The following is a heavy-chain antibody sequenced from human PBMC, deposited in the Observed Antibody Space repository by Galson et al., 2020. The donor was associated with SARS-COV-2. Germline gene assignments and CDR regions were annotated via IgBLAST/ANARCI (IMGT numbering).Heavy chain of an antibody. D-gene: IGHD1-1*01. CDR1: GDSISSDNW. J-gene: IGHJ4*02. CDR3: VRYSTGASH. Sequence: SETLSLTCAVSGDSISSDNWWTWVRQPPGKGLEWIGEIFHSGMTNSNSALKSRVTLSVDKSKNQFSLKLSSVTAADTALYFCVRYSTGASHWGQGTLVTVSS. V-gene: IGHV4-4*02. CDR2: IFHSGMT.